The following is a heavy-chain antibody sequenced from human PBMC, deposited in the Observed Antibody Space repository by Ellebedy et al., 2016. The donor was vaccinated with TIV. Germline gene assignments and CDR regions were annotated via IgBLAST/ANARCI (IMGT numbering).Heavy chain of an antibody. V-gene: IGHV1-46*01. D-gene: IGHD3-9*01. J-gene: IGHJ6*02. CDR2: INPSGGST. Sequence: ASVKVSXXASGYTFTSYYMHWVRQAPGQGLEWMGIINPSGGSTSYAQKFQGRVTMTRDTSTSTVYMELSSLRSEDTAVYYCARGGYDILTGDGRVEGMDVWGQGTTVTVSS. CDR3: ARGGYDILTGDGRVEGMDV. CDR1: GYTFTSYY.